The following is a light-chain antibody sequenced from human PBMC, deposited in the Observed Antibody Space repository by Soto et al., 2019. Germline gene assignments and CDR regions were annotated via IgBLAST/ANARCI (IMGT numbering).Light chain of an antibody. J-gene: IGLJ3*02. Sequence: QSALTQPASVSGSPGQSIAISCTGSSSDVGSYDRVSWYQQHLGKAPTLIIYEVNKRPSGVSNRFSGSKSGNTASLTISGLQAEDEADYYCCSSVGSPNWVFGGGTKLTVL. CDR3: CSSVGSPNWV. V-gene: IGLV2-23*02. CDR1: SSDVGSYDR. CDR2: EVN.